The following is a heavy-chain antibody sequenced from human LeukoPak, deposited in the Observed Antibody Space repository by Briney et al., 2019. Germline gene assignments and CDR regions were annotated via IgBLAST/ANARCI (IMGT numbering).Heavy chain of an antibody. CDR3: ARELAVAGMGAYYYYMDV. CDR1: GFTFSGSA. V-gene: IGHV3-73*01. J-gene: IGHJ6*03. D-gene: IGHD6-19*01. CDR2: IRSKTNDYAT. Sequence: PGGSLRLSCAASGFTFSGSAMHWVRQASGKGLEWVGRIRSKTNDYATTYAASVKDRSTISRDDSKNTAYLQMNSLKTEDTAVYYCARELAVAGMGAYYYYMDVWGKGTTVTISS.